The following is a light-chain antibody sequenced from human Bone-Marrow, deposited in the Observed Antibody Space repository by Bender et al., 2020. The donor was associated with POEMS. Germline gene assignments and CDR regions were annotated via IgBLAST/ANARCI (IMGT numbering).Light chain of an antibody. J-gene: IGLJ1*01. CDR2: SDN. CDR3: AAWDDSLNAYV. V-gene: IGLV1-44*01. CDR1: NSNIGTNA. Sequence: QSVLTQPPSASGTPGQRVTISCSGSNSNIGTNAVNWYQQFPGTAPKLLIYSDNQRPSGVPDRFSASKSGTSASLAISGVQSEDEADYYCAAWDDSLNAYVFGTGTKVTVL.